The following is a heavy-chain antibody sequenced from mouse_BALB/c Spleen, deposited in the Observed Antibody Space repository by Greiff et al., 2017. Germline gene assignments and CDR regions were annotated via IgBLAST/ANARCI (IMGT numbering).Heavy chain of an antibody. Sequence: EVMLVESGGGLMKPGGSLKLSCAASGFTFSSYAMSWVRQTPEKRLEWVASISSGGSTYYPDSVKGRFTISRDNARNILYLQMSSLRSEDTAMYYCARPGDYYFDYWGQGTTLTVSS. D-gene: IGHD3-3*01. J-gene: IGHJ2*01. CDR2: ISSGGST. V-gene: IGHV5-6-5*01. CDR3: ARPGDYYFDY. CDR1: GFTFSSYA.